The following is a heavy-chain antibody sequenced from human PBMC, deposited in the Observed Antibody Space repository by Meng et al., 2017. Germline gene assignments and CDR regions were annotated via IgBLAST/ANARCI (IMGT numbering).Heavy chain of an antibody. J-gene: IGHJ4*02. CDR1: GFPFNNYW. CDR3: LDEAPRSDY. D-gene: IGHD1-1*01. Sequence: EFQWVGSGGGLVQPGGSLRLSVAASGFPFNNYWMHWVRQVPGKGLVWVSRISGDGSITNYADSVKGRFTISRDNAKNTLYLQMNSLRPEDTAVYYCLDEAPRSDYWGQGSLVTVSS. V-gene: IGHV3-74*01. CDR2: ISGDGSIT.